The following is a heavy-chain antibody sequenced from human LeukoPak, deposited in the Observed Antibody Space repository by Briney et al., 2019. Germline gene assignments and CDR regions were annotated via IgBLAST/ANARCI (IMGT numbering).Heavy chain of an antibody. V-gene: IGHV3-48*01. CDR2: ISDDSGTI. CDR3: ARRFDS. Sequence: GGSLRLSCAASGYTFSTYSMDWVRQAPGKGLEWVSYISDDSGTIYYADSVKGRFTISRDNAKNSLYLQMNSLRAEDTAVYYCARRFDSWGQGTLVTVSS. J-gene: IGHJ4*02. CDR1: GYTFSTYS.